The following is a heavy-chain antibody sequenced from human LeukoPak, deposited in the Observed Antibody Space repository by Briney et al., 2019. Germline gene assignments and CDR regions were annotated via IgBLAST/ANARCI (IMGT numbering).Heavy chain of an antibody. D-gene: IGHD3-10*01. CDR1: DVSIRDNKYY. V-gene: IGHV4-39*01. CDR3: ARGEGLWFRSSFDY. Sequence: SETLSLTCTVTDVSIRDNKYYWGWVRYPPGKGLEWIASIYYSGSTYYNPSLKSRVTISVDTSKNQFSLKLSSVTAADTAVYYCARGEGLWFRSSFDYWGQGTLVTVSS. J-gene: IGHJ4*02. CDR2: IYYSGST.